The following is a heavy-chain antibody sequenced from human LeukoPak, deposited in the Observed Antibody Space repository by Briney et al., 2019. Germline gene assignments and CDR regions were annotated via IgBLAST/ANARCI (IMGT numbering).Heavy chain of an antibody. J-gene: IGHJ4*02. CDR3: ARARSGYSYGKFDY. Sequence: SETLSLTCAVYGGSFSGYYWSWVRQPPGKGLEWIGEINHSGSTNYNPSLKSRVTISVDTSKNQFSLKLSSVTAADTAVYYCARARSGYSYGKFDYWGQGTLVTVSS. CDR1: GGSFSGYY. D-gene: IGHD5-18*01. CDR2: INHSGST. V-gene: IGHV4-34*01.